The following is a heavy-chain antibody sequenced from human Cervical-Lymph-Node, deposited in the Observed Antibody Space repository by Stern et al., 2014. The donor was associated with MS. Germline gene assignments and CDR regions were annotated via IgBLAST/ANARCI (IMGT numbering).Heavy chain of an antibody. J-gene: IGHJ4*02. V-gene: IGHV3-11*01. CDR2: ISSYGSNL. CDR1: GFTLSDYH. Sequence: VQLVESGGGLVKPGGSLRLSCAASGFTLSDYHMSWIRQTPGTGLAWVSYISSYGSNLYYADSVQGRFTISRDNAKNSMYLQMNSLRAEDTAVYYCARDRQAYYFDYWGQGALVTVSS. CDR3: ARDRQAYYFDY.